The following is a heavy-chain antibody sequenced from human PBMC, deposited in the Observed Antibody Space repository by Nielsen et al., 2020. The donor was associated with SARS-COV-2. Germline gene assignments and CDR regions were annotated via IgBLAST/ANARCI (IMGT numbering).Heavy chain of an antibody. Sequence: GESLKISCAASGFTFSSYAMSWVRQAPGKGLEWVSAISGSGGSTYYADSVKGRFTISRDNSKNTLYLQMNSLRAEDTAVYYCARDQYDILTGPRGVYYYYGMDVWGQGTTVTVSS. CDR2: ISGSGGST. V-gene: IGHV3-23*01. CDR3: ARDQYDILTGPRGVYYYYGMDV. J-gene: IGHJ6*02. D-gene: IGHD3-9*01. CDR1: GFTFSSYA.